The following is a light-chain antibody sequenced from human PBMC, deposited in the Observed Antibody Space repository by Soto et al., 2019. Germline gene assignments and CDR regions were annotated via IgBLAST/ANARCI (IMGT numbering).Light chain of an antibody. V-gene: IGKV1-39*01. J-gene: IGKJ2*01. CDR3: QQSYITPFT. CDR1: QSISNY. CDR2: AAS. Sequence: DIQMTQSPSSLSASVGDRVTITCRASQSISNYLNWYQQKPGRAPKLLIYAASSLQSGVPSRFSGSGSGTDFTPTISILQPEDFTTYYFQQSYITPFTFGQGTKLEI.